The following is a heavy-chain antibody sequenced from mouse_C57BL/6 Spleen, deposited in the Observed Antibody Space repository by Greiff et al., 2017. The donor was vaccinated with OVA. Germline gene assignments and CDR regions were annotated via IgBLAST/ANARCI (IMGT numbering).Heavy chain of an antibody. J-gene: IGHJ4*01. CDR1: GYTFTSYW. Sequence: QVQLQQPGAELVRPGSSVKLSCKASGYTFTSYWMDWVKQRPGQGLEWIGNIYPSDSETHYNQKFKDKATLTVDQSSSPAYMQLSSLTSEDSAVYYGARDSSGYGHYNAMDYWGKGTSVTVSS. V-gene: IGHV1-61*01. CDR3: ARDSSGYGHYNAMDY. CDR2: IYPSDSET. D-gene: IGHD3-2*02.